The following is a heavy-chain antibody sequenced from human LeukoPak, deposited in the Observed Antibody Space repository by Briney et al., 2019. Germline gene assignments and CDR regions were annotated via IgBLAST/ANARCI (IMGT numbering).Heavy chain of an antibody. CDR2: ISYDGSNK. D-gene: IGHD2-8*01. Sequence: PGGSLRLSCAASGFTFSSYGMHWVRQAPGKGLEWVAVISYDGSNKYYADSVKGRFTISRDNSKNTLYLQMNSLRAEDTAVYYCAPTNPRLGYYFDYWGQGTLVTVSS. CDR3: APTNPRLGYYFDY. J-gene: IGHJ4*02. V-gene: IGHV3-30*03. CDR1: GFTFSSYG.